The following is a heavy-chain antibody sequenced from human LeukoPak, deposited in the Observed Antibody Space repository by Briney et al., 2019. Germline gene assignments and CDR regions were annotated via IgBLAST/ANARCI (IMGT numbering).Heavy chain of an antibody. V-gene: IGHV3-11*01. CDR3: AKDHDFWSGYPKYYFDY. Sequence: PGGSLRLSCAASGFTLSDYYMSWIRQAPGKGLEWVSYISSSGSTIYYADSVKGRFTISRDSAKNSLYLQMNSLRAEGTAVYYCAKDHDFWSGYPKYYFDYWGQGTLVTVSS. CDR1: GFTLSDYY. J-gene: IGHJ4*02. CDR2: ISSSGSTI. D-gene: IGHD3-3*01.